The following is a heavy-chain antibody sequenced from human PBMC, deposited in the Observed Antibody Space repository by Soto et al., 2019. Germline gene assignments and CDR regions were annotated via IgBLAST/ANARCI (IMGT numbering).Heavy chain of an antibody. CDR3: ARDWETTVTTQPDY. J-gene: IGHJ4*02. CDR1: GYTFTSYG. CDR2: ISAYNGNT. Sequence: QVQLVQSGAEVKKPGASVKVSCKASGYTFTSYGISWVRQAPGQGLEWMGWISAYNGNTNYAQKLQGRVTMTTDRSTSTANVERRRLRADDTDVYYCARDWETTVTTQPDYWGQGTLVTVSS. V-gene: IGHV1-18*01. D-gene: IGHD4-17*01.